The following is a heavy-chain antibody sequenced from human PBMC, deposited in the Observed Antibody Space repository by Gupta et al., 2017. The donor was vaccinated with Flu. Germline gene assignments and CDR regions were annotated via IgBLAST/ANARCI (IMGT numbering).Heavy chain of an antibody. CDR2: IDSDGTT. V-gene: IGHV3-23*01. Sequence: SCCSMAWVRQAPGTGLQWVSSIDSDGTTYYTDSVKGRFTISRDNSKNMLYLQMDSLAAEDTALYYCVKGGPLARIPDCWGQGALVTASS. D-gene: IGHD2-21*01. CDR1: SCCS. J-gene: IGHJ4*02. CDR3: VKGGPLARIPDC.